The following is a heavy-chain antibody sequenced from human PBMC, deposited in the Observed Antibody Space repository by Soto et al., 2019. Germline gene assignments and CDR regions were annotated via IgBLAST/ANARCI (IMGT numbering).Heavy chain of an antibody. CDR2: IYSGGST. D-gene: IGHD4-17*01. V-gene: IGHV3-53*01. CDR3: ARGSGGDSVFFPSRVTPAFDY. Sequence: GGALRLSCAASWFTVSSNYMSWGRQAPGKGLEWVSVIYSGGSTYYADSVKGRFTISRDNSKNTLYLQMNSLRAEDTAVYYCARGSGGDSVFFPSRVTPAFDYWGQGTLVTVS. CDR1: WFTVSSNY. J-gene: IGHJ4*02.